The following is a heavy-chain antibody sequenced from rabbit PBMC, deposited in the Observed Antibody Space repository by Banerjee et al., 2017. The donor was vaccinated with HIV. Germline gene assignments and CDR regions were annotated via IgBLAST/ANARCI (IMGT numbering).Heavy chain of an antibody. V-gene: IGHV1S45*01. CDR1: GIDFSSYYC. D-gene: IGHD3-1*01. J-gene: IGHJ4*01. CDR3: ARGWFAFNL. Sequence: QQHLEESGGDLVKPGASLTLTCKASGIDFSSYYCMCWVRQAPGKGLEWIGCINTGSGSAYYASWAKGRFTISKTSSTTVTLQMTSLTAADTATYFCARGWFAFNLWGQGTLVTVS. CDR2: INTGSGSA.